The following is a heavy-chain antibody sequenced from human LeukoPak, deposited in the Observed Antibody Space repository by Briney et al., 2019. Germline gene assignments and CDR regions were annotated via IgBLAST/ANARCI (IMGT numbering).Heavy chain of an antibody. V-gene: IGHV4-34*01. Sequence: PSETLSLTCAVYGGSFSGYYWSWIRQPPGKGLEWTGEINHSGSTNYNPSLKSRVTISVDKSKNQFSLKLSSVTAADTAVYYCASLLFGDYDAFDIWGQGTMVTVSS. J-gene: IGHJ3*02. CDR1: GGSFSGYY. CDR2: INHSGST. D-gene: IGHD4-17*01. CDR3: ASLLFGDYDAFDI.